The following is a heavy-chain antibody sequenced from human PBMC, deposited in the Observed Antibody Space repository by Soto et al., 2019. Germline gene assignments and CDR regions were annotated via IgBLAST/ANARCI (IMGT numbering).Heavy chain of an antibody. CDR2: VYDNGRP. Sequence: SETLSLTCTIAGGSISVYYWSWIRQSPRQGLEWIGYVYDNGRPYYSPSLKSRVTISADTSKNQISLKLTSATAADTAVYYCARGVGSSPPRYWGRGTLVTVS. CDR1: GGSISVYY. CDR3: ARGVGSSPPRY. D-gene: IGHD3-9*01. V-gene: IGHV4-59*01. J-gene: IGHJ4*02.